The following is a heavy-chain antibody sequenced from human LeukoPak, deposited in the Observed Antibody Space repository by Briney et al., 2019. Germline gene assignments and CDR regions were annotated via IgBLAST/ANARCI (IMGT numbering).Heavy chain of an antibody. Sequence: ASVKVSCKASGYTFTGYYMHWVRQAPGQGLEWMGWINPNRGGTNYAQKFQGRFTMTRDTSISTAYMELSRLRSDDTAVYYCAREGQWELPYDAFDVWGQGTMVTVSS. CDR2: INPNRGGT. J-gene: IGHJ3*01. D-gene: IGHD1-26*01. V-gene: IGHV1-2*02. CDR1: GYTFTGYY. CDR3: AREGQWELPYDAFDV.